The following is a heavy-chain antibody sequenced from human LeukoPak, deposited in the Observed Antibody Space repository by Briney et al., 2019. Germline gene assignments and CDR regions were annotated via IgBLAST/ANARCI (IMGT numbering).Heavy chain of an antibody. Sequence: GASVKVSCKASGYTFTSYDINWVRQATGQGLEWMGWMNPNSGNTGYAQKFQGRVTMTRNTSISTAYMELSSLRSEDTAVYYCARVENDYGDYFAGLWGQGTLVTVSS. J-gene: IGHJ4*02. CDR1: GYTFTSYD. D-gene: IGHD4-17*01. CDR2: MNPNSGNT. V-gene: IGHV1-8*01. CDR3: ARVENDYGDYFAGL.